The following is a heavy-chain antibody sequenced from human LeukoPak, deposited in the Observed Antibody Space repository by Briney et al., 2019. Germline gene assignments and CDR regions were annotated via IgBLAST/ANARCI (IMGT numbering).Heavy chain of an antibody. CDR3: ARSPMRRDILTGPAFDI. J-gene: IGHJ3*02. D-gene: IGHD3-9*01. Sequence: GASXKVSCKASGYTFTCYYMHWVRQATGQGLEWMGWMNPNSGNTGYAQKFQGRVTMTRNTSISTAYMELSSLRSEDTAVYYCARSPMRRDILTGPAFDIWGQGTMVTVSS. CDR2: MNPNSGNT. CDR1: GYTFTCYY. V-gene: IGHV1-8*02.